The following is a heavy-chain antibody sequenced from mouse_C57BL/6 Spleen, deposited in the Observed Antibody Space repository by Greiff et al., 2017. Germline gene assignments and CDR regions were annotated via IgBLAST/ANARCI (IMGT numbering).Heavy chain of an antibody. CDR3: ARDDRDAMDY. CDR2: INPYNGDT. Sequence: EVKLMESGPELVKPGDSVKISCKASGYSFTGYFMNWVMQSHGKSLEWIGRINPYNGDTFYNQKFKGKATLTVDKSSSTAHMELRSLTSEDSAVYYCARDDRDAMDYWGQGTSVTVSS. V-gene: IGHV1-20*01. D-gene: IGHD2-3*01. CDR1: GYSFTGYF. J-gene: IGHJ4*01.